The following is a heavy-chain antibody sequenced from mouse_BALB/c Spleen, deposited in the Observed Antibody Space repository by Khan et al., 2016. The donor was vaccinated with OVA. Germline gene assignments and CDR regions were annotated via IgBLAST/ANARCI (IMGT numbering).Heavy chain of an antibody. CDR3: ARRNYFGYTFAY. CDR1: GYTFTDYY. D-gene: IGHD1-2*01. CDR2: ISPGSGDT. Sequence: QVQLKQSGAELARPGASVKLSFKASGYTFTDYYINWVKQRTGQGLEWIGEISPGSGDTYYNERFKGKAKLTADKSYSTAYMQRSSLTSEASAVYFCARRNYFGYTFAYWGQGTLVTVSA. J-gene: IGHJ3*01. V-gene: IGHV1-77*01.